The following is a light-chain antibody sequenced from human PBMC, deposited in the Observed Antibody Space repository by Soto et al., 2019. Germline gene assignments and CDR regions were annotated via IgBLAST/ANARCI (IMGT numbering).Light chain of an antibody. CDR2: KAS. Sequence: DIQMTQSPSILSASVGDRVTITCRASRDISSWLAWYQQKPGKVPKLLIYKASSLESRVPSRFSGSGSGTEFTLTISSLQPEDFATYYCQQYNSDSYSFGQGTKVEIK. CDR3: QQYNSDSYS. CDR1: RDISSW. V-gene: IGKV1-5*03. J-gene: IGKJ2*03.